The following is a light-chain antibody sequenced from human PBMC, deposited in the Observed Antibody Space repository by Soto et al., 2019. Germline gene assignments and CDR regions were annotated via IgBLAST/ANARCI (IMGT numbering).Light chain of an antibody. CDR2: GNS. Sequence: QSVLTQPPSVSGAPGQRVTISCTGSSSNIGAGYDVHWYQQLPGTAPKLLIFGNSNRPSGVPDRFSGSKSRTSASLAITGLQAEDEADYYCNSYTASSTLIVFGGGTKLTVL. CDR3: NSYTASSTLIV. J-gene: IGLJ2*01. V-gene: IGLV1-40*01. CDR1: SSNIGAGYD.